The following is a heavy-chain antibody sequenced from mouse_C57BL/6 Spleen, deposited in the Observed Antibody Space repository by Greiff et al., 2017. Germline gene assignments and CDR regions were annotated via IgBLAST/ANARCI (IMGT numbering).Heavy chain of an antibody. CDR1: GFTFSSYT. CDR2: ISGGGGNT. D-gene: IGHD4-1*01. CDR3: ARPDWDGYAMDY. V-gene: IGHV5-9*01. J-gene: IGHJ4*01. Sequence: EVKVVESGGGLVKPGGSLKLSCAASGFTFSSYTMSWVRQTPEKRLEWVATISGGGGNTYYPDSVKGRFTISRDNAKNTLYLQMSSLRSEDTALYYCARPDWDGYAMDYWGQGTSVTVSS.